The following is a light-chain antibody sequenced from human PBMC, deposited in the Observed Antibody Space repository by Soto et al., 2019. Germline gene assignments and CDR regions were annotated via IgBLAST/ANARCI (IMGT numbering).Light chain of an antibody. CDR3: QQYGANSPWT. CDR1: QNINDL. CDR2: KAS. J-gene: IGKJ1*01. Sequence: DIQVTQSPSTLSASVGDGVTISCRASQNINDLLAWYQQKSGKAPKVLIYKASSLESGVPSRFSGSGSGTEFTLTISSLQTEDFATYYCQQYGANSPWTFGQGTKVEIK. V-gene: IGKV1-5*03.